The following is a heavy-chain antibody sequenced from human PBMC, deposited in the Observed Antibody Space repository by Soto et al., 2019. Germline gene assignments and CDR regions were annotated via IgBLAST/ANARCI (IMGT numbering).Heavy chain of an antibody. Sequence: SVKVSCKASGFTFTSSAVQWVRQARGQRLEWIGWIVVGSGNTNYAQKFQERVTITRDMSTSTAYMKLSSLRSEDTAVYYCAADQTRTYYYGSGSDADAFDIWGQGTMVTVSS. CDR3: AADQTRTYYYGSGSDADAFDI. CDR2: IVVGSGNT. CDR1: GFTFTSSA. J-gene: IGHJ3*02. V-gene: IGHV1-58*01. D-gene: IGHD3-10*01.